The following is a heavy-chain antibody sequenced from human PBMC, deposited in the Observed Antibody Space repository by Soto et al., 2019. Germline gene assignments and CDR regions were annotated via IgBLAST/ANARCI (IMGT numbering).Heavy chain of an antibody. V-gene: IGHV4-31*03. Sequence: SETLSLTCSVSGGSMSSGTYFWTWIRQHPGKGLEWIGYIHYSGSTSYNPSLKSRVTISVDTSKKQFSLRLSSVSAADTAVYFCARKVRGQFPSRYDYYYYMDVWGKGTTVTVSS. J-gene: IGHJ6*03. CDR3: ARKVRGQFPSRYDYYYYMDV. CDR1: GGSMSSGTYF. D-gene: IGHD3-10*01. CDR2: IHYSGST.